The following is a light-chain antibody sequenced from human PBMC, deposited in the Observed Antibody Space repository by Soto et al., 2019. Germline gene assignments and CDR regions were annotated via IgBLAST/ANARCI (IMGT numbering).Light chain of an antibody. CDR1: SSNIGTNY. CDR2: RDN. CDR3: AAWDDSLSGVL. J-gene: IGLJ2*01. Sequence: QLVLTQPPSASGTPGQRVTISCSGSSSNIGTNYVYWYQQLPGTAPKLLIYRDNQRPSGVPDRFSGSKSGTSASLAISGLRSEDEADYYCAAWDDSLSGVLFGGGTQLTVL. V-gene: IGLV1-47*01.